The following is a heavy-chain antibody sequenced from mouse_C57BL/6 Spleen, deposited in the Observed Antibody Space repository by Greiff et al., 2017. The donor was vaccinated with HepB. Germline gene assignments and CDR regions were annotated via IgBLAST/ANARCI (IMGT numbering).Heavy chain of an antibody. CDR1: GYAFSSYW. Sequence: VQLQQSGASVKISCKASGYAFSSYWMNWVKQRPGKGLEWIGQIYPGDGDTNYNGKFKGKATLTADKSSSTAYMQLSSLTSEDSAVYFCARISLPGGAMDYWGQGTSVTVSS. V-gene: IGHV1-80*01. CDR3: ARISLPGGAMDY. J-gene: IGHJ4*01. D-gene: IGHD1-1*02. CDR2: IYPGDGDT.